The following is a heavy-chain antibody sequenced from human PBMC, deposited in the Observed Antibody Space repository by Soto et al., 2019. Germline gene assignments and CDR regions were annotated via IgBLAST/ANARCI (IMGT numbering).Heavy chain of an antibody. V-gene: IGHV1-18*01. CDR2: INVYNGNT. CDR1: GYTCTNYG. Sequence: QVQLVQCGGEVKKPGASVKVSCKASGYTCTNYGISWVRQARGQGLEWMGWINVYNGNTKYAQKVQGRVTMTTDTSTSTAVMELRSLRSDDTAVYYCARGVGSGSYYNQYNWFDPWGQGTLVTVSS. J-gene: IGHJ5*02. D-gene: IGHD3-10*01. CDR3: ARGVGSGSYYNQYNWFDP.